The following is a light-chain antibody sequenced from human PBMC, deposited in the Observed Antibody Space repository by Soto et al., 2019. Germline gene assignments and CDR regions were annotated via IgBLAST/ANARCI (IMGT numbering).Light chain of an antibody. V-gene: IGLV2-11*01. CDR1: SSYIGPYDH. J-gene: IGLJ1*01. CDR3: SSYTGSSNDV. CDR2: AVS. Sequence: QSVLAQPRSVSGSPGQSVTISCTRTSSYIGPYDHVAWYQQHPGKAPKLIIFAVSKRPSGVPDRFSGSKSGNTASLTISGLQAEDEADYYCSSYTGSSNDVFGTGTKVTAL.